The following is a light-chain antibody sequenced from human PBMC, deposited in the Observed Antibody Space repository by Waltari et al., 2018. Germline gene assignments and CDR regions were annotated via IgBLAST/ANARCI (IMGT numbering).Light chain of an antibody. J-gene: IGLJ3*02. CDR3: AAWDDSLNGRWV. V-gene: IGLV1-44*01. CDR2: RSD. CDR1: RSNLRHNF. Sequence: QSVLTQPPSASGTPGQGVTIPCSGGRSNLRHNFVNWYQQVPGKAPKLLIYRSDRRPAGVPDRFSGSKSGTSASLAISGLQSEDEADYYCAAWDDSLNGRWVFGGGTKVTVL.